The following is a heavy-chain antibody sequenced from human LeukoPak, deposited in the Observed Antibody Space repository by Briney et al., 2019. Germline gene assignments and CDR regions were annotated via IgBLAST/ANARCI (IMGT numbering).Heavy chain of an antibody. CDR1: GFTFSTYG. CDR3: AKVYFYGSGTYYAFHI. D-gene: IGHD3-10*01. CDR2: ISNDGSNK. Sequence: PGGPLRLSCAASGFTFSTYGMHWVRQAPGEGLEWVAAISNDGSNKYYADSVKGRFTISRDNSKNTLYLQMNSLRPEDTAVYYCAKVYFYGSGTYYAFHIWGQGTMVTVSS. V-gene: IGHV3-30*18. J-gene: IGHJ3*02.